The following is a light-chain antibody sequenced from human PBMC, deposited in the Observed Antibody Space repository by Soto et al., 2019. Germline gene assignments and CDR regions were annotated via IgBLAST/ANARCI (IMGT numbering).Light chain of an antibody. V-gene: IGKV3-15*01. Sequence: IGLTQSPGTLSLSPGERGALSCRASQSVRSNLAWYQQKPGQAPRLLMYDASTRATGIPARISGSGSGTEFTLTISSLQSEDFAVYYCQQFRNWPWTSGQGTKVDIK. CDR3: QQFRNWPWT. CDR2: DAS. J-gene: IGKJ1*01. CDR1: QSVRSN.